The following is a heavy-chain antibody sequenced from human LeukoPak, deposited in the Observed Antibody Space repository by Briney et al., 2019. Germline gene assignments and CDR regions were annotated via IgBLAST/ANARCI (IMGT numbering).Heavy chain of an antibody. D-gene: IGHD3-22*01. CDR3: ARDRSVDSSGYYYYYYGMDV. V-gene: IGHV4-59*01. CDR1: GGSISSYY. CDR2: IYYSGST. Sequence: SETLSLTCTVSGGSISSYYWSWIRQPPGKGLEWIGYIYYSGSTNYNPSLKSRVTISVDTSKNQFSLKLSSVTAADTAVYYCARDRSVDSSGYYYYYYGMDVWGQGTSVTVSS. J-gene: IGHJ6*02.